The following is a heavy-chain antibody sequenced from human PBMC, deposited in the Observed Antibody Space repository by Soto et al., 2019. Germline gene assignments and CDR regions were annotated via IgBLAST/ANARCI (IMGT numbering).Heavy chain of an antibody. CDR1: GYTFTSYY. D-gene: IGHD3-9*01. CDR3: ARDQPYYDILTGYRYGMDV. Sequence: ASVKFSCKASGYTFTSYYMHWVRQAPGQGLEWMGIINPSGGSTSYAQKFQGRVTMTRDTSTSTVYMELSSLRSEDTAVYYCARDQPYYDILTGYRYGMDVWGQGTTVTVSS. CDR2: INPSGGST. J-gene: IGHJ6*02. V-gene: IGHV1-46*01.